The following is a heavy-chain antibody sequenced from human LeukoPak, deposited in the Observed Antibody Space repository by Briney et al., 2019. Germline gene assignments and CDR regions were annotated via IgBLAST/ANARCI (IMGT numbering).Heavy chain of an antibody. Sequence: GGSLRLSCAASGFSFSSYWMTWVRQAPGKGLERVANIKQDGSEKYYVDFVKGRFTISRDNAKNSLYLQMNSLRAEDTAVYYCASILGDYGDHVDAFDIWGQGTMVTVSS. J-gene: IGHJ3*02. V-gene: IGHV3-7*01. CDR2: IKQDGSEK. D-gene: IGHD4-17*01. CDR1: GFSFSSYW. CDR3: ASILGDYGDHVDAFDI.